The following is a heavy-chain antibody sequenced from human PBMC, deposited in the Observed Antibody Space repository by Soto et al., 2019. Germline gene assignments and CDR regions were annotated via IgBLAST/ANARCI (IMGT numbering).Heavy chain of an antibody. Sequence: VQLVESGGGVVQPGRSLRLSCAASGFTFSDYAMHWVRQAPGKGLEWVAVVSHDGRNTHYADSVKGRFTISRDSSKNTVSLEMTSLRAEDTAGYSCAKGGRQWLVTSDFNYWGQGAPVTVSS. J-gene: IGHJ4*02. CDR1: GFTFSDYA. CDR2: VSHDGRNT. CDR3: AKGGRQWLVTSDFNY. D-gene: IGHD6-19*01. V-gene: IGHV3-30*18.